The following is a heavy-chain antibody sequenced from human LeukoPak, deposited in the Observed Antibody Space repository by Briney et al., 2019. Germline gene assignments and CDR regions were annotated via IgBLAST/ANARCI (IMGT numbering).Heavy chain of an antibody. D-gene: IGHD3-10*01. CDR3: ARVSNLGYYGSGSLNY. V-gene: IGHV1-8*03. Sequence: GASVKVSCKASGYTFTSYDINWVRQATGQGLEWMGWMNPNSGNTGYAQKFQGRVTITRNTSISTAYMELSSLRSEDTAVYYCARVSNLGYYGSGSLNYWGQGTLVTVSS. CDR2: MNPNSGNT. J-gene: IGHJ4*02. CDR1: GYTFTSYD.